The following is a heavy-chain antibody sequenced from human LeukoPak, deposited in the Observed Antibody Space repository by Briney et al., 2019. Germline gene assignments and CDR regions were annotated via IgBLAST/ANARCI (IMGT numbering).Heavy chain of an antibody. CDR3: ARADDYGDSSSFAFDI. CDR1: GYSFTSYW. Sequence: GESLKISCKGSGYSFTSYWIGWVRQMPGKGLEWMGIICPGDSDTRYSPSFQGQVTISADKSISTAYLQWSSLKASDTAMYYCARADDYGDSSSFAFDIWGQGTMVTVSS. J-gene: IGHJ3*02. CDR2: ICPGDSDT. V-gene: IGHV5-51*01. D-gene: IGHD4-17*01.